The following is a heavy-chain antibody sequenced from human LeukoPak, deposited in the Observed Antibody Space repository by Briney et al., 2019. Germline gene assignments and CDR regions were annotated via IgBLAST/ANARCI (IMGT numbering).Heavy chain of an antibody. CDR3: ARSDSSGYYFDY. D-gene: IGHD3-22*01. CDR1: GGSVSSYY. Sequence: SETLSLTCTVSGGSVSSYYWTWIRQPPGKGLEWIGYIYYSGSTKYNPSLKSPVAISLDTPKNQFSLKLSSVTAADTAVYYCARSDSSGYYFDYWGRGTLVTVSS. J-gene: IGHJ4*02. V-gene: IGHV4-59*08. CDR2: IYYSGST.